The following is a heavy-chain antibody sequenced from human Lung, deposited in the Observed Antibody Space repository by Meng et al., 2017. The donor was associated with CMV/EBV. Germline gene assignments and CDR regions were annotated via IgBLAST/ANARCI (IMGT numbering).Heavy chain of an antibody. D-gene: IGHD5-18*01. CDR1: GGSISSGDYY. V-gene: IGHV4-39*01. Sequence: GSLRLSCIVSGGSISSGDYYWGWIRQSPGKALEWIGSVYYTGRADYSPSLKNRVTISVDTSRNQFSLNLHSVTAADTALYYCAKQGARSVETTMVPYGEVAYWGHGALVTFSS. CDR2: VYYTGRA. J-gene: IGHJ4*01. CDR3: AKQGARSVETTMVPYGEVAY.